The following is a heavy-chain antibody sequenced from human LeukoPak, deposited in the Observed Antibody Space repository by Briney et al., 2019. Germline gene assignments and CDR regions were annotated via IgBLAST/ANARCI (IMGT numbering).Heavy chain of an antibody. CDR3: ARDYCTTTRCYPNYFDY. J-gene: IGHJ4*02. D-gene: IGHD2-2*01. V-gene: IGHV4-61*01. Sequence: MASETLSLTCTVSGASVSSSNYYWSWIRQPPGKGLEWIGYIYYSGSTNYNPPLKSRVTISVDTSKNQFSLKLSSVTAADTAVYYCARDYCTTTRCYPNYFDYWGQGTLVTVSS. CDR2: IYYSGST. CDR1: GASVSSSNYY.